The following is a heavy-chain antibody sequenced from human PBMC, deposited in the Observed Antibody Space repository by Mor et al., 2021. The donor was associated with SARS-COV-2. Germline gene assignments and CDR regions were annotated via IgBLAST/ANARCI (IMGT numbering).Heavy chain of an antibody. CDR1: SSYA. V-gene: IGHV3-30-3*01. CDR3: AADGYRLGGFDY. Sequence: SSYAMHWVRQAPGKGLEWVAVISYDGSNKYYADSVKGRFTISRDNSKNTLYLQMNSLRAEDTAVYYCAADGYRLGGFDYWGQGT. CDR2: ISYDGSNK. J-gene: IGHJ4*02. D-gene: IGHD5-12*01.